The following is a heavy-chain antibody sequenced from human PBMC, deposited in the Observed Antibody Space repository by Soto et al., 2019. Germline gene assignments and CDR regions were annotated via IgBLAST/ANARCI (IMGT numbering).Heavy chain of an antibody. CDR3: ARGAYYSHSMDV. V-gene: IGHV3-74*01. CDR2: INSDGTTT. Sequence: GGSLRLACAASGFTFSSFWMHWVGQGPGKGLVWVSRINSDGTTTSDAESVKGRFTISRDNAKNTLFLQMDSLSAEDTAVYYCARGAYYSHSMDVWGHGTTVTVSS. CDR1: GFTFSSFW. D-gene: IGHD3-22*01. J-gene: IGHJ6*02.